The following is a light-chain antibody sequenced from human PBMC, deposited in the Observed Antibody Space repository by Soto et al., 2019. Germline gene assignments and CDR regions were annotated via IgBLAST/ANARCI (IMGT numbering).Light chain of an antibody. Sequence: EIVLTQSPGTLSLSPGERVTLACRASQSVSSSYLAWYQQKPGQAPRLLIYGASSRATDIPDRFSGSGSGTDFTLTISRLAPEDFAVYYCQHYGNSLTFGGGTEVEIK. J-gene: IGKJ4*01. CDR2: GAS. CDR1: QSVSSSY. V-gene: IGKV3-20*01. CDR3: QHYGNSLT.